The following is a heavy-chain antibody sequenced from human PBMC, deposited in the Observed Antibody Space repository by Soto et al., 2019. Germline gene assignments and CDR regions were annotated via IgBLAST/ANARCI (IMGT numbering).Heavy chain of an antibody. V-gene: IGHV3-9*01. CDR2: IPWNSGTL. CDR1: GFTFNDFA. Sequence: PGGSLRLSCVASGFTFNDFAMHWVRQAPGKGLEWVSGIPWNSGTLDYADSVRGRFSISRDNAKNSLYLQMNSLRVEDTALYYCARHRGYHYYGMDVWGHGTTVTVSS. J-gene: IGHJ6*02. CDR3: ARHRGYHYYGMDV.